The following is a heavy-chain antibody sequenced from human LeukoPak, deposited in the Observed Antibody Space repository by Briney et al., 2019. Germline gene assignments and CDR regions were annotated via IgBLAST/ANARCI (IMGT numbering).Heavy chain of an antibody. D-gene: IGHD1-7*01. V-gene: IGHV4-34*01. CDR2: INHSGST. Sequence: SETLSLTCAVYGGSFSGYYWSWIRQPPGKRLEWIGEINHSGSTNYNPSLKSRVTISVDTSKNQFSLKLSSVTAADTAVYYCARGPYNWNYVRLKLFDYGGQGTLVTVSS. CDR3: ARGPYNWNYVRLKLFDY. J-gene: IGHJ4*02. CDR1: GGSFSGYY.